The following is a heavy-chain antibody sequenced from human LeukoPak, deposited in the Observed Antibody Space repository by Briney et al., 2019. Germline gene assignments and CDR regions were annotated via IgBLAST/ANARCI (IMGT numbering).Heavy chain of an antibody. CDR2: ISDRGGST. J-gene: IGHJ4*02. D-gene: IGHD3-10*01. Sequence: GGSLRLSCAVSGITLSNYGMSWVRQAPGKGLEWVAGISDRGGSTNYAGSVRGRFTISRDNPKNTLYLLMTSLRAEDTAVYFCAKRGVVIRAVIIVGFHKEAYYFDYWGQGALVTVSS. CDR1: GITLSNYG. V-gene: IGHV3-23*01. CDR3: AKRGVVIRAVIIVGFHKEAYYFDY.